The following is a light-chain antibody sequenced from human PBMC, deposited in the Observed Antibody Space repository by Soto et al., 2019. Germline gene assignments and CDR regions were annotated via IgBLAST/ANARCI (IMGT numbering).Light chain of an antibody. CDR3: QQLNRYPFT. CDR2: GAS. CDR1: QGISSY. J-gene: IGKJ4*01. Sequence: DIQLTQSPSFLSASVGDRVTIACRASQGISSYLAWYQQQPGKAPKLLIYGASTLQSGVPSRFSGSGSGTEFTLTMSSLQPEDFATYYCQQLNRYPFTFGGGTKVEIK. V-gene: IGKV1-9*01.